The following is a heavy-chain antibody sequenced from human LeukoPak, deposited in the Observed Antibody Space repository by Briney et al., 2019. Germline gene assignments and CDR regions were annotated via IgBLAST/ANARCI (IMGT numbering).Heavy chain of an antibody. Sequence: PSQTLSLTCTVSGGSISSGGYYWSWIRQPPGKGLEWIGYIYYSGSTNYNPSLKSRVTISVDTSKNQFSLKLNSVTAADTAVYYCAGTSPGRFDYWGQGTVVTVSS. J-gene: IGHJ4*02. CDR3: AGTSPGRFDY. CDR2: IYYSGST. V-gene: IGHV4-61*08. CDR1: GGSISSGGYY.